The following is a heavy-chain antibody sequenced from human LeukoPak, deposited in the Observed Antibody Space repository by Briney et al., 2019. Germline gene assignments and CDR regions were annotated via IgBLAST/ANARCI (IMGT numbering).Heavy chain of an antibody. CDR3: ARESSMVPDG. CDR2: ISRGGSTI. V-gene: IGHV3-11*01. CDR1: GSTFSDYH. D-gene: IGHD3-10*01. J-gene: IGHJ4*02. Sequence: PGGSLRLSCAASGSTFSDYHMSWIRQAPGKGPGWVSYISRGGSTIYYADSVKGRFTISRDNARNSLYLQMNSLRAEDTAVYFCARESSMVPDGWGQGTLVTVSS.